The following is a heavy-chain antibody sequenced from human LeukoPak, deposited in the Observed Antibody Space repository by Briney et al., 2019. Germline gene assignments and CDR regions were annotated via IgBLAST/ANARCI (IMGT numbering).Heavy chain of an antibody. V-gene: IGHV4-39*01. D-gene: IGHD1-26*01. CDR1: GGSTSSSSYY. J-gene: IGHJ4*02. CDR2: IYYSGST. Sequence: SETLSLTCTVSGGSTSSSSYYWGWIRQPPGKGLEWIGSIYYSGSTYYNPSLKSRVTISVDTSKNQFSLKLSSVTAADTAVYYCARGGSPVGATNDYWGQGTLVTVSS. CDR3: ARGGSPVGATNDY.